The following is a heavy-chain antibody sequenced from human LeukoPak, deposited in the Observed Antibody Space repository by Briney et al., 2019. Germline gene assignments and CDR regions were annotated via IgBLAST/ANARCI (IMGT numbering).Heavy chain of an antibody. CDR2: IKNKNSGRTT. CDR3: VTDGGLLPYYFTY. CDR1: GFIFPNAW. V-gene: IGHV3-15*01. Sequence: GGSLRLSCAASGFIFPNAWMHWVRQAPGKGLEWVGRIKNKNSGRTTNYIAPVKGRFTISRDDSRNTLYLEMYSLKTDDTAIYYCVTDGGLLPYYFTYWGQGTLVTVSS. J-gene: IGHJ1*01. D-gene: IGHD3-10*01.